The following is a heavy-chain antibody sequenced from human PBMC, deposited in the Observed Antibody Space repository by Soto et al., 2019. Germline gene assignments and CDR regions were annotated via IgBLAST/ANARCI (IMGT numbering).Heavy chain of an antibody. CDR2: INPNSGGT. J-gene: IGHJ4*02. Sequence: ASVKVSCKASGYTFTGYYMHWVRQAPGQGLEWMGWINPNSGGTNYAQKFQGRVTMTRDTSISTAYMELSRLRSDDTAVYYCARISDSYPYFDYWGQGTLVTVSS. CDR3: ARISDSYPYFDY. D-gene: IGHD2-21*02. V-gene: IGHV1-2*02. CDR1: GYTFTGYY.